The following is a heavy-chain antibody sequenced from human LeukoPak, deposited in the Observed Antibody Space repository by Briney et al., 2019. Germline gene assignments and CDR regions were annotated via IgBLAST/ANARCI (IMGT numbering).Heavy chain of an antibody. Sequence: SQTLSLTCVISRDSVSSDSAAWSWIRRSPSGGLEWLGRTYYRSKWYSESALSVRSRITISTDTSKNQFSLQLDSMTPEDTGVYYCARDRGYNNCWAVYFFYGFDVWGQGTTVAVSS. V-gene: IGHV6-1*01. CDR3: ARDRGYNNCWAVYFFYGFDV. J-gene: IGHJ6*02. CDR2: TYYRSKWYS. CDR1: RDSVSSDSAA. D-gene: IGHD1-1*01.